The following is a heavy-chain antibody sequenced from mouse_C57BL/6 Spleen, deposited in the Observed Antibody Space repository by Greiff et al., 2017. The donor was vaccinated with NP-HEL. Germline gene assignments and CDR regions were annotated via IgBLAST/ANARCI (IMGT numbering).Heavy chain of an antibody. CDR3: AREPRTGTRDYAMDD. CDR1: GYTFTSYG. Sequence: QVQLQQSGAELARPGASVKLSCKASGYTFTSYGISWVKQRTGQGLEWIGEIYPRSGNTYYNEKFKGKATLTADKSSSTAYMELRSLTSEDSAVYFCAREPRTGTRDYAMDDWGQGTSVTVSS. J-gene: IGHJ4*01. CDR2: IYPRSGNT. D-gene: IGHD4-1*01. V-gene: IGHV1-81*01.